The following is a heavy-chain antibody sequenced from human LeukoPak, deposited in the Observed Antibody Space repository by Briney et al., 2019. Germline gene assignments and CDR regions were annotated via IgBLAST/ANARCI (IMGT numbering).Heavy chain of an antibody. CDR1: GFTFSDFY. V-gene: IGHV3-11*04. Sequence: GGSLRLSCAASGFTFSDFYMSWIRQAPGKGLECVSYISHSGSTIYYADSVRGRFTISRDNAKNSLFLQMNSLRAEDTAVYYCARGGDWVTGFDNWGQGTLVTVSS. D-gene: IGHD3/OR15-3a*01. CDR2: ISHSGSTI. J-gene: IGHJ4*02. CDR3: ARGGDWVTGFDN.